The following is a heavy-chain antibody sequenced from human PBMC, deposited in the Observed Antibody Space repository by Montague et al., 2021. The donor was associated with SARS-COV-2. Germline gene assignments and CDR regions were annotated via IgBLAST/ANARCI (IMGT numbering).Heavy chain of an antibody. Sequence: SLRLSCAASGFTFNTYGMSWVRQAPGQGLEWVSCISGSGGTYYAGSVKGRFAISRDTSNNTLYLQMNSLGAEDTAIYYCAKQRGTITTTFDYWGQGSLVTVSS. CDR1: GFTFNTYG. V-gene: IGHV3-23*01. CDR2: ISGSGGT. D-gene: IGHD1-1*01. CDR3: AKQRGTITTTFDY. J-gene: IGHJ4*02.